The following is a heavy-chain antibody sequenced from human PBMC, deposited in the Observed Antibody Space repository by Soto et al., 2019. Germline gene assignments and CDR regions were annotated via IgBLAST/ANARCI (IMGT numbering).Heavy chain of an antibody. J-gene: IGHJ6*02. CDR2: INHSGST. V-gene: IGHV4-34*01. D-gene: IGHD1-1*01. Sequence: SETLSLTCAVYGGSFSGYYWSWIRQPPGKGLEWIGEINHSGSTNYNPSLKSRVTISVDTSKNQFSLKLSSVTAADTAVYYCASEERTDYMDVWGQGTTVTVSS. CDR3: ASEERTDYMDV. CDR1: GGSFSGYY.